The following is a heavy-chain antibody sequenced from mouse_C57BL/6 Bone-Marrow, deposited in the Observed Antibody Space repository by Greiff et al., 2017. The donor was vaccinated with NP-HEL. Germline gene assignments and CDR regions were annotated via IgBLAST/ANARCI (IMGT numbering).Heavy chain of an antibody. V-gene: IGHV5-12*01. J-gene: IGHJ2*01. CDR1: GFTFSDYY. CDR3: ARGYSFDY. Sequence: VQRVESGGGLVQPGGSLKLSCAASGFTFSDYYMYWVRQTPEKRLEWVAYISNGGGSTYYPDTVKGRFTISRDNAKNTLYLQMSRLKSEDTAMYYCARGYSFDYWGQGTTLTVSS. CDR2: ISNGGGST.